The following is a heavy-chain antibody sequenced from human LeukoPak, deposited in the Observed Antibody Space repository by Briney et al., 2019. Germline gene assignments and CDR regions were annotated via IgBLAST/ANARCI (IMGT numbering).Heavy chain of an antibody. CDR2: IFYSGST. CDR3: ARDSSSSAFDY. Sequence: SETLSLTSTVSGGSISLYYWSWIRQTPGKGLEWIGYIFYSGSTNYNPSLKSRVTISVDTSKNQFSLKLSSATAADTAVYYCARDSSSSAFDYWGQGTLVTVSS. D-gene: IGHD6-6*01. J-gene: IGHJ4*02. V-gene: IGHV4-59*01. CDR1: GGSISLYY.